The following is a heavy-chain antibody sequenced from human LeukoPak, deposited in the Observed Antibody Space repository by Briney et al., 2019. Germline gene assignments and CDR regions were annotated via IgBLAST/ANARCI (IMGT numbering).Heavy chain of an antibody. V-gene: IGHV1-18*01. CDR2: ISAYSGNT. J-gene: IGHJ4*02. CDR3: ARDKRAAAGGNEYYFDY. D-gene: IGHD6-13*01. Sequence: ASVKVSCKASGYTFSNYGISWVRQAPGQGLEWMGWISAYSGNTNSAPKLQGRVTMTTDTSTSTAYMELRSLRSDDTAVYYCARDKRAAAGGNEYYFDYWGQGTLVTASS. CDR1: GYTFSNYG.